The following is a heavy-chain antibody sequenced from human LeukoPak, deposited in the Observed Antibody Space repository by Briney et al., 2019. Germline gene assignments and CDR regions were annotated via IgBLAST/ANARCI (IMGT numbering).Heavy chain of an antibody. CDR1: GYTFTNYY. CDR3: AITYSNNAFDV. Sequence: ASLKVSCKTSGYTFTNYYIHWLRHAPGQGLEWMGRINPNTGGANYAQNFQGRVTMTRDTTTSTAYMDLRRLTSDDTAIYYCAITYSNNAFDVWGQGTVVTVSS. CDR2: INPNTGGA. J-gene: IGHJ3*01. D-gene: IGHD2-15*01. V-gene: IGHV1-2*06.